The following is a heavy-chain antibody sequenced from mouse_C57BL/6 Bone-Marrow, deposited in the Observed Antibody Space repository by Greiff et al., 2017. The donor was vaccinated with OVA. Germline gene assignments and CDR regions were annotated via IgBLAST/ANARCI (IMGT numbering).Heavy chain of an antibody. CDR2: ISNGGGST. J-gene: IGHJ1*03. V-gene: IGHV5-12*01. CDR3: ARHGTWGSSYWYFDV. CDR1: GFTFSDYY. D-gene: IGHD1-1*01. Sequence: EVQGVESGGGLVQPGGSLKLSCAASGFTFSDYYMYWVRPTPEKRLEWVAYISNGGGSTYYPDTVKCRFTISRDNAKNTLYLQMSRLKSEDTAMYYCARHGTWGSSYWYFDVWGTGTTVTVSS.